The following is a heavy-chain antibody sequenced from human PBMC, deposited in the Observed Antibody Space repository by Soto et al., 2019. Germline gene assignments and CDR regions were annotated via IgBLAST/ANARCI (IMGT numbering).Heavy chain of an antibody. V-gene: IGHV3-30-3*01. Sequence: QVQLVESGGGVVQPGRSLRLSCAASGFTFSSYAMHWISQAPGKGLEWVAVISYDGSNKYYADSVKGRFTIFRDNSKNTLYLQMNSLIAEDTAVYYCARASSSSEWFDPWGQGTLVTVSS. D-gene: IGHD6-6*01. CDR1: GFTFSSYA. CDR3: ARASSSSEWFDP. J-gene: IGHJ5*02. CDR2: ISYDGSNK.